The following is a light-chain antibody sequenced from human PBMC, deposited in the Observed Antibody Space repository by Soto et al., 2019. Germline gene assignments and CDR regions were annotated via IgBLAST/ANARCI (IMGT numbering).Light chain of an antibody. Sequence: QSELTQPPSASGTPGQRVTISCSGSSSNIGNNYVYWYQQLPGTTPKLLIYKTNQRPSGVPDRFSGSKSGTSGSLAISGLRSEDEADYYCCSYAGSSTYVFGTGTKLTVL. CDR3: CSYAGSSTYV. CDR2: KTN. J-gene: IGLJ1*01. V-gene: IGLV1-47*01. CDR1: SSNIGNNY.